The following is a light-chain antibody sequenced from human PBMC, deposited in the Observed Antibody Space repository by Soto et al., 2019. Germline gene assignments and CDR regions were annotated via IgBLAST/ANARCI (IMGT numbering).Light chain of an antibody. CDR2: DAS. CDR3: QQYEELPLT. J-gene: IGKJ4*01. CDR1: HNIANY. Sequence: DVQLTQSPSTLSASVGDRVAITCQASHNIANYLNWFQRRPGKAPQLLISDASHLEPGVPSRFSGQRSGTDFTLIINSLQPEDFATYYCQQYEELPLTFGGGTRV. V-gene: IGKV1-33*01.